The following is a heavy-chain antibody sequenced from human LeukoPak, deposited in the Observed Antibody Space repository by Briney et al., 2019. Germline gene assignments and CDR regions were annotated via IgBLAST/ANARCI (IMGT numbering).Heavy chain of an antibody. CDR1: GFTFSDFV. D-gene: IGHD3-3*01. CDR2: ISYDGIYK. V-gene: IGHV3-30*18. Sequence: GGSLRLSCAASGFTFSDFVMHWVRQAPGKGLEWVAVISYDGIYKYYADSVKGRFTISRDDSKDTLYLQMNSLRTEDMAVYYCAKTLESSEYYFYYMDAWGNGTTVTVSS. J-gene: IGHJ6*03. CDR3: AKTLESSEYYFYYMDA.